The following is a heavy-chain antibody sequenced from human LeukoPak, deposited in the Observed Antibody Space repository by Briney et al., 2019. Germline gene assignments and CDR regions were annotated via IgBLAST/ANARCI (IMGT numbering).Heavy chain of an antibody. D-gene: IGHD2-15*01. CDR1: GFTFSSYS. V-gene: IGHV3-30*02. J-gene: IGHJ4*02. Sequence: TGGSLRLSCAASGFTFSSYSMHWVRKPPAKGLGWVAFIRYDGSNNYYADSVKGSFAISRENSKNTLYLQKNSLRAEDTAVYYCCAAESPYYFDYWGQGTLVTVSS. CDR2: IRYDGSNN. CDR3: CAAESPYYFDY.